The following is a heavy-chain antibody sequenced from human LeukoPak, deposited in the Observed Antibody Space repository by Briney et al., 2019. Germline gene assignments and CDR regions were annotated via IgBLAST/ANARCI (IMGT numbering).Heavy chain of an antibody. V-gene: IGHV3-30*02. CDR2: IRYDGSNK. J-gene: IGHJ1*01. CDR3: AKGCSGGGCYSRDRYFQH. CDR1: GFTFSSYG. Sequence: GGSLRLSCAASGFTFSSYGMHWVRQAPGKGLEWVAFIRYDGSNKYYADSVKGRFTISRDNSQNTLYLQMNSLRAEDTAIYYCAKGCSGGGCYSRDRYFQHWGQGTLVTVSS. D-gene: IGHD2-15*01.